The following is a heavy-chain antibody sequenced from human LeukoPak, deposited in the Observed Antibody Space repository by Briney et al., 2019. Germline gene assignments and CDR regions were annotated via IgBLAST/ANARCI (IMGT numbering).Heavy chain of an antibody. J-gene: IGHJ4*02. CDR3: ARLGRFLRVDYFDY. D-gene: IGHD3-10*01. Sequence: GGSLRLSCVASGFAFSSYAMTWVRQAPGKGLEWISYISSSNTIYYADSVKGRFTISRDNAKNSLYLQMNSLTADDTAVYYCARLGRFLRVDYFDYWGQGSLVTVSS. CDR1: GFAFSSYA. V-gene: IGHV3-48*01. CDR2: ISSSNTI.